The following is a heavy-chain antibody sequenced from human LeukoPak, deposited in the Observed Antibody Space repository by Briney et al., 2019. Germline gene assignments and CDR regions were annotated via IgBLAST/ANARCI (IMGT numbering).Heavy chain of an antibody. CDR2: ISYDGSNK. D-gene: IGHD2-2*02. Sequence: GGSLRLSCAASGFTFSSYSMNWVRQAPGKGLEWVAVISYDGSNKYYADSVKGRFTISRDNSKNTLYLQMNSLRAEDTAVYYCARDKMVVPAAIRSDAFDIWGQGTMVTVSS. CDR3: ARDKMVVPAAIRSDAFDI. V-gene: IGHV3-30*03. CDR1: GFTFSSYS. J-gene: IGHJ3*02.